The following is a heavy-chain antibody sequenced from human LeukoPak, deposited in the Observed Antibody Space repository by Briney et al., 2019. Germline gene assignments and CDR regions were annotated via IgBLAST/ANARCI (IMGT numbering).Heavy chain of an antibody. V-gene: IGHV3-23*01. CDR1: GFTFRSYA. Sequence: PGGSLRLSCAASGFTFRSYAMTWVRQAPGKGPEWVSAISSSYGTTYYADSVKGRFTISRDNSKNTLYLQMNSLRAEDTAVYYCAKGHHYGSGSYWVWGQGALVTVSS. CDR2: ISSSYGTT. J-gene: IGHJ4*02. D-gene: IGHD3-10*01. CDR3: AKGHHYGSGSYWV.